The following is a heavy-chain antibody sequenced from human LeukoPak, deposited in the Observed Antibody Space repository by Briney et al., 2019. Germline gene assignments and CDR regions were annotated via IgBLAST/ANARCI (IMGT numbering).Heavy chain of an antibody. D-gene: IGHD5-12*01. J-gene: IGHJ4*02. Sequence: TGGSLRLSCTASGFTFGDYAMSWFRQAPGKGLEWVGFIRSKAYGGTTEYAASVKGRFTISRDDPKSIAYLQMNSLKTEDTAVYYCTRQAGVATPRDYWGQGTLVTVSS. CDR3: TRQAGVATPRDY. CDR1: GFTFGDYA. V-gene: IGHV3-49*03. CDR2: IRSKAYGGTT.